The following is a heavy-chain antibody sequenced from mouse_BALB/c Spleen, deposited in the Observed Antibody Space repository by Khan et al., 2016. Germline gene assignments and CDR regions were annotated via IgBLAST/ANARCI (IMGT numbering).Heavy chain of an antibody. CDR2: INPDSSTI. CDR3: ARQEDYAMDY. Sequence: EVKLLESGGGLVQPGGSLKLSCAASGFDFSRYWMSWVRQAPGKGLEWIGEINPDSSTINYTPSLKDKFIISRDNAKNTLYLQMSTVRSADTALYYCARQEDYAMDYWGQGTSGTGSS. CDR1: GFDFSRYW. J-gene: IGHJ4*01. V-gene: IGHV4-1*02.